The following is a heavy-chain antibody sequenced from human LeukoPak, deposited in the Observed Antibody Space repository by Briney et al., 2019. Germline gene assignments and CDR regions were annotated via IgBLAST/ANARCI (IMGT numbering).Heavy chain of an antibody. J-gene: IGHJ4*02. V-gene: IGHV4-59*01. CDR3: ARDTKGDFPDY. Sequence: SETLSLTCTVSGGSISSYYWSWIRQPPGKGLEWIGYIYYSGSTNYNPSLKSRVTISVDTSKNQFSLKLSSVTAADTAVYYCARDTKGDFPDYWGQGTLVTVSS. CDR2: IYYSGST. D-gene: IGHD2-21*02. CDR1: GGSISSYY.